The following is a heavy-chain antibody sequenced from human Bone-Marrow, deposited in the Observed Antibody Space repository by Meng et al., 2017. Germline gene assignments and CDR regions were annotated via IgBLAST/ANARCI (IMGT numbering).Heavy chain of an antibody. Sequence: ESLKISFTVSGGSISSSSYYWGWIRQPPGKGLEWIGSIYYSGSTYYNPSLKSRVTISVDTSKNQFSLKLSSVTAADTAVYYCSSLDYYDSSGYYYHRYFQHWGQGTLVTVSS. V-gene: IGHV4-39*07. CDR2: IYYSGST. J-gene: IGHJ1*01. D-gene: IGHD3-22*01. CDR1: GGSISSSSYY. CDR3: SSLDYYDSSGYYYHRYFQH.